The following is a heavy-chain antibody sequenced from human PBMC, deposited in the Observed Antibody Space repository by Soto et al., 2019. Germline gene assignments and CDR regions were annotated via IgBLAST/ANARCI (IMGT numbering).Heavy chain of an antibody. D-gene: IGHD3-3*01. Sequence: GESLKISCKGSGYSFTIYCISWVLQMPGKGLEWMGRIDPSDSYTNYSPSFQGHVTISADKSISTAYLQWSSLKASDTAMYYCARHRITMLVLDVWGQGTTVTVSS. CDR3: ARHRITMLVLDV. V-gene: IGHV5-10-1*01. J-gene: IGHJ6*02. CDR1: GYSFTIYC. CDR2: IDPSDSYT.